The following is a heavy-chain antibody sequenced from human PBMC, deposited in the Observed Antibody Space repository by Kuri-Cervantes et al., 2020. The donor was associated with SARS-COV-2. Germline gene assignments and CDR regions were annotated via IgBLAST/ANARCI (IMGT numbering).Heavy chain of an antibody. CDR2: IYGSGERT. J-gene: IGHJ4*02. D-gene: IGHD1-1*01. CDR1: GLPFNFNSYS. Sequence: GGSLRLSCAASGLPFNFNSYSMNWVRQAPGKGLEWVSSIYGSGERTYYADSVKGRFTVSRDNLRNTLYLEMNSLRAEDTALYFCAKDGYNWGDYFDYWGQGTLVTVSS. CDR3: AKDGYNWGDYFDY. V-gene: IGHV3-23*01.